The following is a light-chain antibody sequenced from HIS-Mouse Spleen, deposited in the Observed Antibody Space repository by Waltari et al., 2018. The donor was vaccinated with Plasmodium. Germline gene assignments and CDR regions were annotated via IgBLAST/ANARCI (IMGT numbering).Light chain of an antibody. CDR3: QSADSSGTYWV. V-gene: IGLV3-25*03. J-gene: IGLJ3*02. CDR1: ALPTHY. Sequence: SYELTQPPSVSVSPGQTARITCSGDALPTHYAYWYQQKPGQAPGRVIYKDSERPSGIPERFSGSNSGTTVTLTISGVQAEDEADYYCQSADSSGTYWVFGGGTKLTVL. CDR2: KDS.